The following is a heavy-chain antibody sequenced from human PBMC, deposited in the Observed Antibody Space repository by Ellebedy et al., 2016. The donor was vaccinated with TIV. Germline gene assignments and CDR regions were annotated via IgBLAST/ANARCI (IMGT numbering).Heavy chain of an antibody. CDR3: ASRGYTYGYYLDY. Sequence: GGSLRLXXKASGYTFTTYAIAWVRQMPGKGLEWMGIIYPADSDTIYSPSSQGQVTISVDKSINTAYLQWNSLKASDTAMYYCASRGYTYGYYLDYWGQGTLVTVPS. D-gene: IGHD5-18*01. CDR2: IYPADSDT. J-gene: IGHJ4*02. CDR1: GYTFTTYA. V-gene: IGHV5-51*01.